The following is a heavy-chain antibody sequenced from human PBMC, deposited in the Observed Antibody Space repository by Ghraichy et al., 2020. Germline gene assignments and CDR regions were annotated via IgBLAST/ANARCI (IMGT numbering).Heavy chain of an antibody. CDR1: GGSISSGSYY. CDR3: ARSSSWSVGWFDP. D-gene: IGHD6-13*01. CDR2: IYTSGST. J-gene: IGHJ5*02. V-gene: IGHV4-61*02. Sequence: SETLSLTCTVSGGSISSGSYYWSWIRQPAGKGLEWIGRIYTSGSTNYNPSLKSRVTISVDTSKNQFSLKLSSVTAADTAVYYCARSSSWSVGWFDPWGQGTLVTVSS.